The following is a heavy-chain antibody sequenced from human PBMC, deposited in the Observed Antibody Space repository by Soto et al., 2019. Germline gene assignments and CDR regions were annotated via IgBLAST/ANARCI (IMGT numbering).Heavy chain of an antibody. J-gene: IGHJ4*02. CDR1: GFTFSTYA. CDR3: AKGDTTAAGTGDY. D-gene: IGHD6-13*01. CDR2: VTGGGDNT. V-gene: IGHV3-23*01. Sequence: EVQLLESGGGLVQPGGSLRLSCAASGFTFSTYAMTWVRQAPGKGLEWVSAVTGGGDNTHYADSVKGRFTISRDNSRNTLFLQMNSLRAEDTAVYYCAKGDTTAAGTGDYWGQGTLVTVSS.